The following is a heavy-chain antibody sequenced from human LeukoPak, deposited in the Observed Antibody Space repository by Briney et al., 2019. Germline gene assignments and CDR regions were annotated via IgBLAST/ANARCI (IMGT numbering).Heavy chain of an antibody. D-gene: IGHD2-2*01. CDR1: GFTFSSYE. Sequence: PGGSLRLSCAASGFTFSSYEMNWVRQAPGEGREWGDNIKEDGSEKYYVDSVKGRFTISRDNAKISLYLHMNSLRAEDTAVYYCARIYCSSTSCYAFSFDYWGQGTLVTVSS. CDR2: IKEDGSEK. CDR3: ARIYCSSTSCYAFSFDY. V-gene: IGHV3-7*01. J-gene: IGHJ4*02.